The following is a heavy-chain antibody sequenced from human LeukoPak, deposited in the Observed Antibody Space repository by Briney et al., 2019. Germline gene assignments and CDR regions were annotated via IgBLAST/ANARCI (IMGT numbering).Heavy chain of an antibody. J-gene: IGHJ5*02. V-gene: IGHV3-23*01. Sequence: GGSLRLSCAASGFTFSSNAMSWVRQAPGKGLEWVSIISGSGGSTYYADSVKGRFTISRDNSKNTLDLQMNSLRAEDTAVYYCAKGDSSGYSRNWFDPWGQGTLVTVSS. D-gene: IGHD3-22*01. CDR3: AKGDSSGYSRNWFDP. CDR2: ISGSGGST. CDR1: GFTFSSNA.